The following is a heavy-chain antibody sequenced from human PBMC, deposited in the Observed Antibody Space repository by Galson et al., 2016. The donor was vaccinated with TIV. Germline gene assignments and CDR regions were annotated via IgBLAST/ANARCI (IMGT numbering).Heavy chain of an antibody. CDR3: TRTAMGSTRNAFDI. Sequence: SLRLSCAASGFTFGHYAVNWFRQAPGKGLEWVGFITSKTYGATTEYAASGKGRFTISSDDSRNIAYLQMNSLKTEDTAEYYCTRTAMGSTRNAFDIWGQGPVAPVPS. CDR2: ITSKTYGATT. CDR1: GFTFGHYA. D-gene: IGHD1-1*01. J-gene: IGHJ3*02. V-gene: IGHV3-49*03.